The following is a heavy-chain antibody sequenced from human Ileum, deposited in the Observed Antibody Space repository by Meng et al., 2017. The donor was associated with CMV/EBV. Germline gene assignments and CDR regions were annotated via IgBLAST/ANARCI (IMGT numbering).Heavy chain of an antibody. Sequence: SETLSLTCSVSGGSISSYYWSWIRQPPGKGLEWIGYIYYSGSTNYNPSLKSRVTISVDTSKNQFSLKLSSVSAADTAVYYCARATLESGSYDYWGQGTLVTVSS. CDR2: IYYSGST. D-gene: IGHD1-26*01. CDR1: GGSISSYY. CDR3: ARATLESGSYDY. J-gene: IGHJ4*01. V-gene: IGHV4-59*01.